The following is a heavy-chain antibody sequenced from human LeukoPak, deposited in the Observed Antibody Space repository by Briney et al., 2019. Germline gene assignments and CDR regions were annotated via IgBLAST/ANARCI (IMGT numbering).Heavy chain of an antibody. J-gene: IGHJ5*02. V-gene: IGHV3-48*02. CDR3: VRENSGYYNWFDP. Sequence: QPGGSLRLSCVASGFTFSTYRMNWVRQAPGKGLEWVSYISSSTSATYYADSVKGRFTISTDNAKNSLYLQMNSLRDEDTAVYYCVRENSGYYNWFDPWGQGTLVTVSS. D-gene: IGHD1-26*01. CDR1: GFTFSTYR. CDR2: ISSSTSAT.